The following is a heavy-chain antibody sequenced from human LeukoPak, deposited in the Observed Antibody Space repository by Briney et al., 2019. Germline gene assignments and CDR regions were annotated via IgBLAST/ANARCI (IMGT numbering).Heavy chain of an antibody. Sequence: PGGSLRLSCAASGFTFSSYGMHWVRQAPGKGLEWVAVIWYDGSNKYYADSVKGRFTISRDNSKNTLYLQMNSLRAEDTAVYYCAKEYYDSSGCLDYWGQGTLDTVSS. CDR2: IWYDGSNK. CDR3: AKEYYDSSGCLDY. D-gene: IGHD3-22*01. V-gene: IGHV3-33*06. J-gene: IGHJ4*02. CDR1: GFTFSSYG.